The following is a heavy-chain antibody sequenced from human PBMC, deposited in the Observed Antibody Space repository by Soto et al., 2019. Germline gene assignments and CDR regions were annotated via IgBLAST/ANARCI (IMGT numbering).Heavy chain of an antibody. J-gene: IGHJ6*02. CDR1: GDSIISSYY. CDR2: INHSGST. Sequence: QVQLQESGPGLVKASETLSLTCTVSGDSIISSYYWSWIRQPPGKGLEWIGYINHSGSTKSNPSLKSRVTMSVDTSKNQFSLRLTSVTAADTAVYYCARDPLLWFGGELGEDYYYYGMDVWGQGTTVTVSS. CDR3: ARDPLLWFGGELGEDYYYYGMDV. D-gene: IGHD3-10*01. V-gene: IGHV4-59*01.